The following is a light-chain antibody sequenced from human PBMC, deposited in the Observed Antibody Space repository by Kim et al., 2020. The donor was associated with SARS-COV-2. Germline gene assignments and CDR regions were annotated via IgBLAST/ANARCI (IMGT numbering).Light chain of an antibody. J-gene: IGKJ1*01. CDR1: QSISGL. V-gene: IGKV1-5*03. CDR2: EAS. CDR3: QQYRSYVWT. Sequence: SASVGDRVTITCRASQSISGLLAWYQQKPGKAPKLLIDEASTLKTGVPSRFSGSGSGTEFTLTISSLQADDFATYYCQQYRSYVWTFGQGTK.